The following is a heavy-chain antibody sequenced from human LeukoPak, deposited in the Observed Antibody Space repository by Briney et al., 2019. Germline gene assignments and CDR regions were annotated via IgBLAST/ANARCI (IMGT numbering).Heavy chain of an antibody. Sequence: PSQTLSLTCTVSGGSISSGSYYWSWIRQPAGKGLEWIGRIYTSGSTNYNPSLKSRVTISVDTSKNQFSLKLSSVTAADTAVYYCARATHSKRGYYYYGMDVWGQGTTVTVSS. CDR3: ARATHSKRGYYYYGMDV. D-gene: IGHD4-11*01. CDR1: GGSISSGSYY. J-gene: IGHJ6*02. V-gene: IGHV4-61*02. CDR2: IYTSGST.